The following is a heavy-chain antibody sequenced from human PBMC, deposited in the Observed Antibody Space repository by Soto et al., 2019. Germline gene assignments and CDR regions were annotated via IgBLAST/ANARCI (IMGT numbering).Heavy chain of an antibody. CDR2: IYHSGST. J-gene: IGHJ4*02. V-gene: IGHV4-30-2*01. CDR1: GGSISSGGYS. Sequence: SETLSLTCAVSGGSISSGGYSWSWIRQPPGKGLEWIGYIYHSGSTYYNPSLKSRVTISVDRSKNQFSLKLSSVTAADTAVYYCARASAGTGFEYWGQGTLVTVSS. CDR3: ARASAGTGFEY. D-gene: IGHD6-13*01.